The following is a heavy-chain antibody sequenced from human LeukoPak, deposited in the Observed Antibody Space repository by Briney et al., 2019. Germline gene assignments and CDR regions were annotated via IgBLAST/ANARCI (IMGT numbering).Heavy chain of an antibody. V-gene: IGHV4-39*01. D-gene: IGHD4-17*01. Sequence: SETLSLTCTVSGGSISSSSYYWGWIRQPPGKGLEWIGSIYYSGSTYYNPSLKSRVTISVDTSKNQFSLKLSSVTAADTAVYSCARNDYGDYRFDYWGQGTLVPVSS. CDR2: IYYSGST. CDR1: GGSISSSSYY. J-gene: IGHJ4*02. CDR3: ARNDYGDYRFDY.